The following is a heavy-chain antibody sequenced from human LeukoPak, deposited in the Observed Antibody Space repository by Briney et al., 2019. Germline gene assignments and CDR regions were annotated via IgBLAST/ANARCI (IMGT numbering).Heavy chain of an antibody. CDR1: GYTLSTYT. V-gene: IGHV1-3*01. CDR2: IYAGNGNV. CDR3: ARGSRYSYLNN. Sequence: GASVKVSCKASGYTLSTYTMHWLRQAPGQRPEWMGCIYAGNGNVKYSQNFQGRVTITTDESTSTAYMELSSLRSEDTAVYYCARGSRYSYLNNWGQGTLVTVSS. D-gene: IGHD5-18*01. J-gene: IGHJ4*02.